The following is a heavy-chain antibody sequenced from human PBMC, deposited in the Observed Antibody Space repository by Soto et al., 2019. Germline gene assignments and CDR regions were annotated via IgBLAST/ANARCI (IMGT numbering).Heavy chain of an antibody. CDR1: GASISSGGYY. J-gene: IGHJ4*02. CDR3: ARQRPGNWNDAAYFDY. Sequence: SETLSLTCTVSGASISSGGYYWGWIRQHPGKGLEWIGYIYYSGSTYYNPSLKSRVAISVDTSKNQFSLKLSPVTAADTAVYYCARQRPGNWNDAAYFDYWGQGTLVTVSS. D-gene: IGHD1-1*01. CDR2: IYYSGST. V-gene: IGHV4-31*03.